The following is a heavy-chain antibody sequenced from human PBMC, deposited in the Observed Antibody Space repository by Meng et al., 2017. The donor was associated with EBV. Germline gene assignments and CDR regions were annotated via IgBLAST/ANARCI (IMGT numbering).Heavy chain of an antibody. J-gene: IGHJ5*02. D-gene: IGHD6-13*01. V-gene: IGHV1-2*06. Sequence: GQRVQCGAEVKKPGASVKVSCTAFGYTFTGYYMHWGRQDPGQGLEWMGRINPNSGGTNYAQKFQGRVTMTRDTSISTAYMELSRLRSDDTAVYYCAKGADLAAAGTFWFDPWGQGTLVTVSS. CDR2: INPNSGGT. CDR1: GYTFTGYY. CDR3: AKGADLAAAGTFWFDP.